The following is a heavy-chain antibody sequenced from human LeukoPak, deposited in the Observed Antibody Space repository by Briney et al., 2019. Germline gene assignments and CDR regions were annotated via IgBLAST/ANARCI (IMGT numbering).Heavy chain of an antibody. J-gene: IGHJ4*02. CDR3: ARMGVGAMGF. CDR2: IYSGGST. CDR1: GFTVSSNC. D-gene: IGHD1-26*01. V-gene: IGHV3-53*01. Sequence: GGSLRLSCAASGFTVSSNCMSWVRQAPGKGLEWVSVIYSGGSTYYADSVKGRFTISRDNSKNILYLQMNSLRAEDTAVYYCARMGVGAMGFWGQGTLVTVSS.